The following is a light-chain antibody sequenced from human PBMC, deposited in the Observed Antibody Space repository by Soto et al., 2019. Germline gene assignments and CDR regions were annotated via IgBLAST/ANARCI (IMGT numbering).Light chain of an antibody. Sequence: QSVLTQPPSVSAAPGQKVTISCSGSSSNIGNNFVTWYQQLPGTAPKLLIYDNNKPPSGIPDRFSGSQSGTSATLGITGLQTGDEAVYYCGSWDSSLTYVFGTGTKVTVL. CDR1: SSNIGNNF. CDR3: GSWDSSLTYV. V-gene: IGLV1-51*01. J-gene: IGLJ1*01. CDR2: DNN.